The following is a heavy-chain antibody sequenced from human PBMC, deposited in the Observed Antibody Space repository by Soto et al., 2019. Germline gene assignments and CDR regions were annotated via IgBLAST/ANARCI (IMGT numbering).Heavy chain of an antibody. CDR2: IYYSGNT. CDR3: AGYYGSGSATFPPHHYYYGMDV. D-gene: IGHD3-10*01. V-gene: IGHV4-39*01. Sequence: SEALSPTYSLSGSPIIDSSYLWCWSLQPPGKGLEWIGSIYYSGNTSYNPSLKSRVTISVDTSKNQFSLKLSSVTAADTAVYYCAGYYGSGSATFPPHHYYYGMDVWGQGTTVT. J-gene: IGHJ6*02. CDR1: GSPIIDSSYL.